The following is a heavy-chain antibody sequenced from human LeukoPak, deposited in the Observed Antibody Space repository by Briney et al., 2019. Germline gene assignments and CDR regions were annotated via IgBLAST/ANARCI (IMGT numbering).Heavy chain of an antibody. J-gene: IGHJ3*02. V-gene: IGHV3-7*01. Sequence: PGGSLRLSCAASGFTFSSYWMSWVRQAPGKGLEWVANIKQDGSEKYYVDSVKGRFTISRDNAKSSLYLQMNSLRAEDTAVYYCARDFILFAFDIWGQGTMVTVSS. CDR2: IKQDGSEK. D-gene: IGHD2/OR15-2a*01. CDR3: ARDFILFAFDI. CDR1: GFTFSSYW.